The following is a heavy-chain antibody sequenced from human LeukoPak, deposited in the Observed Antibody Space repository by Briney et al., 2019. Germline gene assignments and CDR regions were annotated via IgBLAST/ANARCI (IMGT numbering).Heavy chain of an antibody. CDR2: INSDGRLT. D-gene: IGHD4-23*01. CDR1: GFTFSNYW. CDR3: ARDLRTPSDTNIAIDY. V-gene: IGHV3-74*01. J-gene: IGHJ4*02. Sequence: GGSLRLSCAASGFTFSNYWMHWVRQGPGKGLVWVSRINSDGRLTSYADSVKGRFTNSRDNAKNTLYLQMNSLRAEDTAVYYCARDLRTPSDTNIAIDYWGQGTLVTVFS.